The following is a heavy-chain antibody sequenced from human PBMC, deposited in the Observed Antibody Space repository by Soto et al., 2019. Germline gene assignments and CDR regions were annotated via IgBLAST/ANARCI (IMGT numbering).Heavy chain of an antibody. V-gene: IGHV1-69*06. CDR3: AASIAAAGTLVIVDP. Sequence: SVKVSCKASGGTFSSYAISWVRQAPGQGLEWMGGIIPIFGTANYAQKFQGRVTITADKSTSTAYMELSSLRSEDTAVYYCAASIAAAGTLVIVDPWGQGTLVTVSS. J-gene: IGHJ5*02. D-gene: IGHD6-13*01. CDR2: IIPIFGTA. CDR1: GGTFSSYA.